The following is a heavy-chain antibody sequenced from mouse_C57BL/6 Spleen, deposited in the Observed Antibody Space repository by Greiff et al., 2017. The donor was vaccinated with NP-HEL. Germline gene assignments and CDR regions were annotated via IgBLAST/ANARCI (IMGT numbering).Heavy chain of an antibody. D-gene: IGHD2-10*02. CDR2: IWSGGST. J-gene: IGHJ4*01. V-gene: IGHV2-2*01. CDR3: APHGPSYALDY. Sequence: VQRVESGPGLVQPSQSLSITCTVSGFSLTSYGVHWVRQSPGKGLEWLGVIWSGGSTDYNAAFISRLSISKDNSKSQVFFKMNSLQADDAAIYYCAPHGPSYALDYWGQGTSVTVSS. CDR1: GFSLTSYG.